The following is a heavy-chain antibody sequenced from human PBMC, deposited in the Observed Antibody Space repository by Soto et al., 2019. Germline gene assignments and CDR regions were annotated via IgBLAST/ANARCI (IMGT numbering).Heavy chain of an antibody. J-gene: IGHJ4*02. D-gene: IGHD1-7*01. Sequence: QVQLVQSGAEVKKPGSSVKVSCKASGGTFSSYPISWVRQAPGQGLEWMGRIIPILDITDYEQRFQGRVTITADKSTRTAYMEMSSLSSDDTAVYYCARPTSTGTTSGYYFDYWGQGTLVTVSP. CDR2: IIPILDIT. V-gene: IGHV1-69*02. CDR1: GGTFSSYP. CDR3: ARPTSTGTTSGYYFDY.